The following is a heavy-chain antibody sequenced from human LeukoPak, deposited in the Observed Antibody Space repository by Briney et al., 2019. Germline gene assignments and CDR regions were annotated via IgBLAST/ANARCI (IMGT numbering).Heavy chain of an antibody. CDR1: GFTFSSYS. V-gene: IGHV3-48*01. CDR3: AREMTGYSSSAIDY. Sequence: PGGSLRLSCAASGFTFSSYSMNWVRQAPGKGLEWVSYMSSSGSTISYADSVKGRFTISRDNAKNSLYLQMNSLRAEGTAVYYCAREMTGYSSSAIDYWGQGALVTVSS. D-gene: IGHD6-13*01. J-gene: IGHJ4*02. CDR2: MSSSGSTI.